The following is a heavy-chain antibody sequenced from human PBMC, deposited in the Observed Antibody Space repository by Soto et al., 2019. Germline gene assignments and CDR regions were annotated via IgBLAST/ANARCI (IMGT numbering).Heavy chain of an antibody. CDR2: IIPIFGTT. J-gene: IGHJ6*02. D-gene: IGHD1-26*01. CDR1: GGTFSSYA. V-gene: IGHV1-69*06. Sequence: QVQLVQSGADVKKPGSSVKVSCKASGGTFSSYAISLVRQAPGQGLEWMGGIIPIFGTTNYARRFQGRVTITADKSTSTAYMELRSLRSEDTAVYYCARGTRSGSYYYYGLDVWGQGTTVTVSS. CDR3: ARGTRSGSYYYYGLDV.